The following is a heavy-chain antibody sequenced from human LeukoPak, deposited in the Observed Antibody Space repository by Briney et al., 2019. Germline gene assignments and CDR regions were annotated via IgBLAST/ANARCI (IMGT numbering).Heavy chain of an antibody. CDR1: GYSFTSYW. V-gene: IGHV5-10-1*01. J-gene: IGHJ5*02. Sequence: GESLQISCKGSGYSFTSYWISWVRQMPGKGLEWMGRIDPSDSYTNYSPSFQGHVTISADKSISTAYLQWSSLKASDTAMYYCARRPFCSSTSCYTSWFDPWGQGTLVTVSS. D-gene: IGHD2-2*02. CDR2: IDPSDSYT. CDR3: ARRPFCSSTSCYTSWFDP.